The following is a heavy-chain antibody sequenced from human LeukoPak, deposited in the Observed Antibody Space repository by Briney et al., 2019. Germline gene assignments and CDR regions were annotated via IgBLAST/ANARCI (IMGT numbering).Heavy chain of an antibody. J-gene: IGHJ4*02. Sequence: SQTLSLTCAVSGGSISSGVYSWSWIRQPPGKGLEWIGYFYYSGRTYYNPSLNSRVTISVDTSKNQFSLKLNSVTAADTAVYYCASLRERSYYARGFDYWGQGTLVTVSS. CDR2: FYYSGRT. CDR3: ASLRERSYYARGFDY. D-gene: IGHD1-26*01. V-gene: IGHV4-30-4*07. CDR1: GGSISSGVYS.